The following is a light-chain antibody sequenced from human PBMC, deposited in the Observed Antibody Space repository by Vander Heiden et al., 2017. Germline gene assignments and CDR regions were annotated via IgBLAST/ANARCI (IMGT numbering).Light chain of an antibody. CDR1: QRVLYSSHNKNY. J-gene: IGKJ4*01. CDR3: QQYYDTPS. CDR2: WAS. Sequence: DIVMTQSPDSLAVSLGERATISCKSSQRVLYSSHNKNYLPGYQQKPGQRPKLLIYWASTRESRVPDRFSGSGSGTDFTLTMSSLQAEDGAVYYCQQYYDTPSFGAGTKVEV. V-gene: IGKV4-1*01.